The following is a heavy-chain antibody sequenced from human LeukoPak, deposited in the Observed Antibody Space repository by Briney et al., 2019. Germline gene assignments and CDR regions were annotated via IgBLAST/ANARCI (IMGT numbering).Heavy chain of an antibody. CDR2: ISANGST. Sequence: SETLSLTCTVSNGSISIYYWSWVRQPAGKGLEWIGRISANGSTNYNPSLKSRVTMSVDTSKNQFSLNLTSVTAADTAVYYCAREITVTRPFDYWGQGTLVTVSS. CDR3: AREITVTRPFDY. CDR1: NGSISIYY. J-gene: IGHJ4*02. D-gene: IGHD4-17*01. V-gene: IGHV4-4*07.